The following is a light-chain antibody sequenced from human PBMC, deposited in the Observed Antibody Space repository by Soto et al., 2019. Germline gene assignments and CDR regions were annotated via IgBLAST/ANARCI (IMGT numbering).Light chain of an antibody. CDR1: DSDIGAYNY. Sequence: QSALTQPASISGSPGQTITISCTGSDSDIGAYNYVSWYQHRPGKAPKLIIFEVNNQPSGVSHRFSGSKSANTASLTISGLQADDEADYYCASYTTSHTHLFGGGTKLTVL. V-gene: IGLV2-14*01. J-gene: IGLJ3*02. CDR2: EVN. CDR3: ASYTTSHTHL.